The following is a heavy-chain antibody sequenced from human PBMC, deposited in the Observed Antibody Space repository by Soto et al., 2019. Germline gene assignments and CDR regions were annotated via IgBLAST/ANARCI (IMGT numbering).Heavy chain of an antibody. Sequence: ASVKVSYKVSGYTLTELSMHWVRQAPGKGLEWMGGFDPEDGETIYAQKFQGRVTMTEDTSTDTAYMELSSLRSEDTAVYYCATDPHLVPGSSDYLNYWGQGTLVTVSS. J-gene: IGHJ4*02. CDR3: ATDPHLVPGSSDYLNY. D-gene: IGHD3-22*01. CDR1: GYTLTELS. V-gene: IGHV1-24*01. CDR2: FDPEDGET.